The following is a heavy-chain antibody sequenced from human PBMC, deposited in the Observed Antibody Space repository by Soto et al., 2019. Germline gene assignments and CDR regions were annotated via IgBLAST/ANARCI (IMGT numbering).Heavy chain of an antibody. D-gene: IGHD6-19*01. Sequence: PSETLSLTCAVYVGSFSGYYWSWIRQPPGRGLEWIGEINHSGGTNYNPSLKSRVTISVDTSKNQFSLKLSSVTAADTAVYYCARGRGSGWYGNWFDPWGQGTLVTVSS. CDR1: VGSFSGYY. CDR3: ARGRGSGWYGNWFDP. J-gene: IGHJ5*02. CDR2: INHSGGT. V-gene: IGHV4-34*01.